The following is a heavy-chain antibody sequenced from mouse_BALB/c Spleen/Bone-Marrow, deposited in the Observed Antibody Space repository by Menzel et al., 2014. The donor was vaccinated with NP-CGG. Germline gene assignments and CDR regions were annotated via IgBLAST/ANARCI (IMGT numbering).Heavy chain of an antibody. J-gene: IGHJ3*01. V-gene: IGHV14-3*02. CDR3: APYYFVWLFAS. Sequence: EVQLQQPGAELVKPGAPVKLSCTASGFNIKDTYMHWVKQRPEQGLEWIGRIDPANGNIKYDPKFQGKATITADTSSNTAYLQLSSLTSEDTAVYYCAPYYFVWLFASWGRGTLVTVSA. CDR1: GFNIKDTY. D-gene: IGHD1-1*01. CDR2: IDPANGNI.